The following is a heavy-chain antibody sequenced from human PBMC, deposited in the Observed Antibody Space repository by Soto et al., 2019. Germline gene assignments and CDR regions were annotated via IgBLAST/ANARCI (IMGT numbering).Heavy chain of an antibody. CDR2: IYSGGST. J-gene: IGHJ5*02. D-gene: IGHD3-10*01. CDR3: ARELYYYGSGSYYSWFDP. CDR1: GFTVSSNY. Sequence: GGSLRLSCAASGFTVSSNYMSWVRQAPGKGLEWVSVIYSGGSTYYADSVKGRFTISRDNSKNTLYLQMSSLRAEDTAVYYCARELYYYGSGSYYSWFDPWGQGTLVTVSS. V-gene: IGHV3-66*01.